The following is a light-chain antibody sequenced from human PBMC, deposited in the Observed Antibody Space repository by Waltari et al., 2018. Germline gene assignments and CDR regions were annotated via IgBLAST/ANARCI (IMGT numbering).Light chain of an antibody. CDR2: SSS. J-gene: IGKJ4*01. CDR1: QAISTY. V-gene: IGKV1-39*01. CDR3: QQSYSAPLA. Sequence: DTLMTQSPSSLSASVGDRVTITCRASQAISTYVHWYQQTPGMAPKLLIFSSSTLHRGVSSRFSGGGSGTEFTLTISNLQPDDFATYYCQQSYSAPLAFGGGTKLDI.